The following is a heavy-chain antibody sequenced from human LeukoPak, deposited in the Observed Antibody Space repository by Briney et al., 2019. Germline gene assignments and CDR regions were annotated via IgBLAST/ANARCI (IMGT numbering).Heavy chain of an antibody. Sequence: PGGSLRLSCAASGSTFSSYGMHWVRQAPGKGLEWVAVLSYDGSNKYCADSVKGRFTISRDNSKNTLYLQMNSLRAEDTAVYYCARDCLYSSGWSQGSLGYWGQGTLVTVSS. CDR1: GSTFSSYG. D-gene: IGHD6-19*01. CDR3: ARDCLYSSGWSQGSLGY. J-gene: IGHJ4*02. CDR2: LSYDGSNK. V-gene: IGHV3-30*03.